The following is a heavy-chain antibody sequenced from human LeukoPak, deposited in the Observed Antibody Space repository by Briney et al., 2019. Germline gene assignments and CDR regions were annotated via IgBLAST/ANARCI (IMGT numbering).Heavy chain of an antibody. CDR2: IGTAGDT. J-gene: IGHJ3*02. CDR1: GFTFSSYD. V-gene: IGHV3-13*01. CDR3: ARGRCSGGSCYPGVGAFDI. D-gene: IGHD2-15*01. Sequence: PGGSLRLSCAASGFTFSSYDMHWVRQATGKGLEWVSAIGTAGDTYYPGSVKGRFTISRENAKSSLYLQMNSLRAGDTAVYYCARGRCSGGSCYPGVGAFDIWGQGTMVTVSS.